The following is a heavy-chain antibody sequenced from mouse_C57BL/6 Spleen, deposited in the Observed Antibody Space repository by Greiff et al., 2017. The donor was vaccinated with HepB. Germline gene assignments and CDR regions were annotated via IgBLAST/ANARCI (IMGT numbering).Heavy chain of an antibody. CDR1: GFTFSSYA. J-gene: IGHJ3*01. CDR2: ISSGGDYI. V-gene: IGHV5-9-1*02. Sequence: EVQRVESGEGLVKPGGSLKLSCAASGFTFSSYAMSWVRQTPEKRLEWVAYISSGGDYIYYADTVKGRFTISRDNARNTLYLQMSSLKSEDTAMYYCTREGGVAPLFAYWGQGTLVTVSA. CDR3: TREGGVAPLFAY.